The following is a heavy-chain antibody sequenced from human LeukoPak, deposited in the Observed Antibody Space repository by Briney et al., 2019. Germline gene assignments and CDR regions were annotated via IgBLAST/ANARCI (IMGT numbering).Heavy chain of an antibody. CDR2: VSYSGST. CDR1: GGSISSYY. CDR3: ARENDRYGRIDY. V-gene: IGHV4-59*01. Sequence: PSETLSLTCTVSGGSISSYYWSWVRQPPGKGLEWIGYVSYSGSTDYNPSLKSRVIISIDTSKNQFSLRLSSVTAADTAVYYCARENDRYGRIDYWAQGTQVTVSS. D-gene: IGHD5-18*01. J-gene: IGHJ4*02.